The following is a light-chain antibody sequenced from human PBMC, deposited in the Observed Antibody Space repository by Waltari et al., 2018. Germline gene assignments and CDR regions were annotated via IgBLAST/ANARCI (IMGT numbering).Light chain of an antibody. V-gene: IGLV3-1*01. CDR3: QAWDRTTVV. CDR2: QDI. CDR1: QLGNRY. J-gene: IGLJ2*01. Sequence: SYELTQPPSVSVSPGQTANITCSGDQLGNRYTSWSQQKPGQSPVLVIYQDIKRPSGIPERFYGSNSGSTATLTISGTQAMDEADYYCQAWDRTTVVFGGGTKLTVL.